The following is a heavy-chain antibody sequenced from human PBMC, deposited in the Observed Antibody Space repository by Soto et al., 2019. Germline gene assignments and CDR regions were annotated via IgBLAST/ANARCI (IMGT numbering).Heavy chain of an antibody. CDR3: ARRLSGSSAFDY. Sequence: QVQLQESGPGLLKPSQTLSLTCSVSGGSISSGTYYWSWIRHRPVKGLEWIGYMYNSGTSSYSPSLKSRSVLSVDTSKNQFSLKLTSVTAADTVTYFCARRLSGSSAFDYWGLGILVTVSS. CDR2: MYNSGTS. D-gene: IGHD2-15*01. V-gene: IGHV4-31*03. CDR1: GGSISSGTYY. J-gene: IGHJ4*01.